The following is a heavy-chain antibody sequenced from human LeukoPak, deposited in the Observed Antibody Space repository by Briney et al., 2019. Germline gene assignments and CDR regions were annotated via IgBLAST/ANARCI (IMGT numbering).Heavy chain of an antibody. CDR2: IQEDGKKE. Sequence: GESLRLSCEASGFTFTKFWMSWVRQAPGKGLEWVANIQEDGKKENYVDSVRGRFTISRDNAKNSIYLQMNSLRVEDAAVYYCAKDIVGGGDDYWGQGTLVIVSS. J-gene: IGHJ4*02. V-gene: IGHV3-7*01. CDR1: GFTFTKFW. D-gene: IGHD2-21*02. CDR3: AKDIVGGGDDY.